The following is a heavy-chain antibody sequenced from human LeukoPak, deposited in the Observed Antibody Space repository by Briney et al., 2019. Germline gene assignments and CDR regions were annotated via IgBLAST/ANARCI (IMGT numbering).Heavy chain of an antibody. CDR2: INPNSGGT. J-gene: IGHJ4*02. D-gene: IGHD3-10*01. V-gene: IGHV1-2*02. CDR3: ARAQAQAYGSGSYYIPVISGSDY. CDR1: GYTFTGYY. Sequence: GESLKISCKGSGYTFTGYYMHWVRQAPGQGLEWMGWINPNSGGTNYAQKFQGRVTMTRDTSINTAYMELSRLRSEDTAVYYCARAQAQAYGSGSYYIPVISGSDYWGQGTLVTVS.